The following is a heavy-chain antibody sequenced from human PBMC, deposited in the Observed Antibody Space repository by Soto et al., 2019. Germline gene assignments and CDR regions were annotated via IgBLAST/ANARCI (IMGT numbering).Heavy chain of an antibody. CDR3: ARERGYIVATITDYYYGMDV. Sequence: VGSLRLSCAASGFTFSDYYMSWIRQAPGKGLEWVSYISSSGSTIYYADSVKGRFTISRDNAKNSLYLQMNSLRAEDTAVYYCARERGYIVATITDYYYGMDVWGQGTTVTVSS. CDR2: ISSSGSTI. D-gene: IGHD5-12*01. J-gene: IGHJ6*02. V-gene: IGHV3-11*01. CDR1: GFTFSDYY.